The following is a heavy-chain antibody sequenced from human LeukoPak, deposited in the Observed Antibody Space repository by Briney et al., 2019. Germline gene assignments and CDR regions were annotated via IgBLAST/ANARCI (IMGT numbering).Heavy chain of an antibody. D-gene: IGHD3-9*01. CDR2: ISSSSSYI. V-gene: IGHV3-21*01. J-gene: IGHJ4*02. Sequence: GGSLRLSCAASGFTFSSYSMNWVRQAPGKGLEWVSSISSSSSYIYYADSVKGRFTISRDHAKNSLYLQMNSLRAEDTAVYYCARSMEYYDILTGYPSGYYFDYWGQGTLVTVSS. CDR3: ARSMEYYDILTGYPSGYYFDY. CDR1: GFTFSSYS.